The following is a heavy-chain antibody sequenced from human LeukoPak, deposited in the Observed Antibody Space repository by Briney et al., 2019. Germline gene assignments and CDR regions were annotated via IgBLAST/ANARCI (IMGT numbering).Heavy chain of an antibody. V-gene: IGHV4-30-2*01. CDR2: IYHSGST. Sequence: SQTLSLTCAVSGGSISSGGYSWSWIRQPPGKGLEWIGYIYHSGSTYYNPSLKSRVIISVDRPKNQFSLKLSSVTAADTAVYYCARKDNSFDYWGQGTLVTVSS. J-gene: IGHJ4*02. CDR3: ARKDNSFDY. D-gene: IGHD2-15*01. CDR1: GGSISSGGYS.